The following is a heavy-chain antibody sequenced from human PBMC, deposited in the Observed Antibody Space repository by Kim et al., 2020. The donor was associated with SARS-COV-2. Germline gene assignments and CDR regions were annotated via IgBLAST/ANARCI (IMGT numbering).Heavy chain of an antibody. Sequence: SETLSLTCTVSGGSISSSSYYWGWIRQPPGKGLEWIGSIYYSGSTYYNPSLKSRVTISVDTSKNQFSLKLSSVTAADTAVYYCATASIAAAYYYFDYWGQGTLVTVSS. CDR1: GGSISSSSYY. D-gene: IGHD6-13*01. J-gene: IGHJ4*02. V-gene: IGHV4-39*01. CDR2: IYYSGST. CDR3: ATASIAAAYYYFDY.